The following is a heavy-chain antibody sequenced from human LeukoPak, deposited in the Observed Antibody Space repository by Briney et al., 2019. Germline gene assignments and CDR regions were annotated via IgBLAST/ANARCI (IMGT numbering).Heavy chain of an antibody. CDR1: GGSIGGVH. CDR3: ARRNDFAI. V-gene: IGHV4-59*08. CDR2: IYYSGNT. J-gene: IGHJ3*02. Sequence: SETLSLTCTVSGGSIGGVHWNWIRQPPGKGLEWIGYIYYSGNTNYNPSLKSRVTISIDTSKNQFSLKLTSVTAADTAVYYCARRNDFAIWGQGTMVTVSS.